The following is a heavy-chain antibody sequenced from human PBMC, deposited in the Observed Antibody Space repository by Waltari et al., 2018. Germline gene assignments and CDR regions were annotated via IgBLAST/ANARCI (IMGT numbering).Heavy chain of an antibody. CDR3: AREHYGGGF. V-gene: IGHV3-53*01. Sequence: VQLVESGGGLIQPGGSLRLPCAASGFTVSSNYMTWVRQAPGKGLEWVSVIYSGGTTYYADSVKGRFTISRDNSKNTVYLQLNSLTVEDTAVYYCAREHYGGGFWGQGTLVTVSS. D-gene: IGHD4-17*01. J-gene: IGHJ4*02. CDR1: GFTVSSNY. CDR2: IYSGGTT.